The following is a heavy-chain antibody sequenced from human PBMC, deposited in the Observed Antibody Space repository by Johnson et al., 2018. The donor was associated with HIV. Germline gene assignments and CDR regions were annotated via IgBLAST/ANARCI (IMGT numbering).Heavy chain of an antibody. CDR1: GFPFRRHA. CDR3: AKDRRTMIVVAPPLGAFDI. V-gene: IGHV3-23*04. Sequence: VQLVESGGGLLQPAGSLRLSCAASGFPFRRHAMSWVRQAPGKGPEWVSAISGSGGSTYYAYSVKARFSISRDNSKNTLYLQMHSLRAEVTAVYYCAKDRRTMIVVAPPLGAFDIWGQGTMVTVSS. J-gene: IGHJ3*02. D-gene: IGHD3-22*01. CDR2: ISGSGGST.